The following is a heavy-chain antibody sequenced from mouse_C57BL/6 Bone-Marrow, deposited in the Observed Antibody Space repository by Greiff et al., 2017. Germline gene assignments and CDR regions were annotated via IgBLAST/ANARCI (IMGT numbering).Heavy chain of an antibody. CDR3: ARDYLLWYV. J-gene: IGHJ1*03. V-gene: IGHV1-19*01. Sequence: EVQLQQSGPVLVKPGASVKMSCKASGYTFTDYYMNWVKQSHGKSLEWIGVINPYNGGTSYNQKFKGKATLTVDKSSSTAYMELNSLTSDDSAVYYCARDYLLWYVWGTGTTVTVSS. D-gene: IGHD2-1*01. CDR2: INPYNGGT. CDR1: GYTFTDYY.